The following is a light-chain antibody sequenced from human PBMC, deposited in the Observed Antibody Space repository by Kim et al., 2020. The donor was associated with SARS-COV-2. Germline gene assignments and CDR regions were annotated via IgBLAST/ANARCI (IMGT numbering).Light chain of an antibody. V-gene: IGLV2-14*01. CDR2: GVS. CDR3: SSYTSSSTFF. CDR1: SSDVGGYNY. Sequence: QSALTQPASVSGSPGQSITISCTGTSSDVGGYNYVSWYQQHPGKAPKLMIYGVSKRPSGVSNRFSGSKSGNTASLTISGLQAEDEADYYCSSYTSSSTFFFGTGTKVTVL. J-gene: IGLJ1*01.